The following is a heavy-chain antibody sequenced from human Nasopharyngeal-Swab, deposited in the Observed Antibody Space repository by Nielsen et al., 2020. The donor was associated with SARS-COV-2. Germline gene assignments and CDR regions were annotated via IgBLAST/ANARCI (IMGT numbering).Heavy chain of an antibody. CDR1: GFTFSSYA. CDR3: AKERYYYDSSGYLLYY. Sequence: GESLKISCAASGFTFSSYAMRWVRQAPGKGLEWVSAISGSGGSTYYADSVEGRFTISRDNSKNTLYLQMNSLRAEDTAVYYCAKERYYYDSSGYLLYYWGQGTLVTVSS. D-gene: IGHD3-22*01. V-gene: IGHV3-23*01. CDR2: ISGSGGST. J-gene: IGHJ4*02.